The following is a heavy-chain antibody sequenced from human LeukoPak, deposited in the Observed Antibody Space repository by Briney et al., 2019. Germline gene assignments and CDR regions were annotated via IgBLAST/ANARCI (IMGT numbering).Heavy chain of an antibody. D-gene: IGHD3-10*01. CDR2: INAGNGDT. V-gene: IGHV1-3*01. Sequence: ASVKVSCKASGYTFTSYAMHWVRQAPGQRLEWMGWINAGNGDTKYSQKFQGRVTITRDTSASTAYMELSSLRSEDTAVYYCASLGLLWFGELSQWGQGTLVTVSS. CDR1: GYTFTSYA. CDR3: ASLGLLWFGELSQ. J-gene: IGHJ4*02.